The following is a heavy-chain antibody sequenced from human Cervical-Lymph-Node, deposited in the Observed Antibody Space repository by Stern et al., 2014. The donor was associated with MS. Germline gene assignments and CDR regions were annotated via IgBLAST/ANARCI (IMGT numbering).Heavy chain of an antibody. V-gene: IGHV3-30*04. Sequence: VQLVESGGGVVQPGRSLRLSCAASGFVFRRYALHWVRQAPGKGLEWVALISYDGIDKYYTDSVKGPFTVSRDNSNNTVDLEMNSLRLEDTAVYYCAKGGSGSYLDWGQGSLVTVSS. J-gene: IGHJ4*02. D-gene: IGHD1-26*01. CDR3: AKGGSGSYLD. CDR1: GFVFRRYA. CDR2: ISYDGIDK.